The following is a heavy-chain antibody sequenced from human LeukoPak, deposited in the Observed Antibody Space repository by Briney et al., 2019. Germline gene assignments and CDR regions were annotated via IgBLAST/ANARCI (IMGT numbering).Heavy chain of an antibody. CDR2: IYTSGST. CDR1: GGSIRSDSYY. D-gene: IGHD5-24*01. J-gene: IGHJ4*02. Sequence: SETLSLTCTVSGGSIRSDSYYWSWIRLPAGKGLEWIGRIYTSGSTNYNPSLKSRVTISVDTSKSQFSLKLSSVTAADTAVYYCARGGSKRWLRKFDYWGQGSLVTVSS. V-gene: IGHV4-61*02. CDR3: ARGGSKRWLRKFDY.